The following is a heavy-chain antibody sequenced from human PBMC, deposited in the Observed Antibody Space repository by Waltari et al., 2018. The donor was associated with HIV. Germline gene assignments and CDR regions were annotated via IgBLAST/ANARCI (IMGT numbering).Heavy chain of an antibody. Sequence: QVQLIQDGDEVKKPGESLKDSCKVFGYTLTELSMHWVRQAPGKGLEWMGGFDPEDDETIYAQKFQGRVTMTEDTSTDSAYMELSSLTSEDTAVYYCATGGGTTSIQLYDLDVWGQGTTVTVSS. V-gene: IGHV1-24*01. J-gene: IGHJ6*02. CDR1: GYTLTELS. CDR3: ATGGGTTSIQLYDLDV. CDR2: FDPEDDET. D-gene: IGHD1-26*01.